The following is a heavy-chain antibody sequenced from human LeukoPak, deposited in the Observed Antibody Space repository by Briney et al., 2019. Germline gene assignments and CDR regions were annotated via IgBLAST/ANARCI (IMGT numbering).Heavy chain of an antibody. V-gene: IGHV3-30-3*01. CDR3: ARERWRRDDYYYYGMDV. CDR2: ISYDGSNK. D-gene: IGHD5-24*01. CDR1: GFTFSSYA. J-gene: IGHJ6*02. Sequence: GGSLRLSCAAPGFTFSSYAMHWVRQAPGKGLEWVAVISYDGSNKYYADSVKGRFTISRDNSKNMLYLQMNSLRAEDTAVYYCARERWRRDDYYYYGMDVWGQGTTVTVSS.